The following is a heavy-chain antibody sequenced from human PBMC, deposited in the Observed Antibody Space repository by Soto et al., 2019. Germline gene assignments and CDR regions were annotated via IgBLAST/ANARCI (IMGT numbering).Heavy chain of an antibody. CDR1: GFTFSSYA. CDR3: AKDRGYYDILTAPNWFDP. J-gene: IGHJ5*02. V-gene: IGHV3-23*01. CDR2: ISGSGGST. Sequence: GGSLRLSCAASGFTFSSYAMSRVRQAPGKGLEWVSAISGSGGSTYYADSVKGRFTISRDNSKNTLYLQMNSLRAEDTAVYYCAKDRGYYDILTAPNWFDPWGQGTLVTVSS. D-gene: IGHD3-9*01.